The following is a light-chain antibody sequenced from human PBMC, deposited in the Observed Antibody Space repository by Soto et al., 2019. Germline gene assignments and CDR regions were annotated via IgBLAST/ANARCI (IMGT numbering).Light chain of an antibody. J-gene: IGLJ2*01. CDR3: AAWDDSLSGVV. Sequence: QSALTQLPSASGTPGQRVTISCSGSSSNIGSNYVYWYQQLPGTAPKLLIYRNNQRPSGVPDRFSGSKSGTSASLAISGLRSEDEADYYCAAWDDSLSGVVFGGGTKLTVL. CDR2: RNN. V-gene: IGLV1-47*01. CDR1: SSNIGSNY.